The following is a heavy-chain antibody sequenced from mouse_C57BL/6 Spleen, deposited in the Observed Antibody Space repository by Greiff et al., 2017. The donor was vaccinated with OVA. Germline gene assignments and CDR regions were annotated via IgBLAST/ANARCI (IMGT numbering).Heavy chain of an antibody. CDR3: ARGGITTVVAKGLGAMDY. CDR1: GYTFTSYG. J-gene: IGHJ4*01. D-gene: IGHD1-1*01. Sequence: SGAELARPGASVKLSCKASGYTFTSYGISWVKQSTGQGLEWIGEIYPRSGNTYYNEKFKGKATLTADKSSSTAYMELRSLTSEDSAVYVCARGGITTVVAKGLGAMDYWGQGTSVTVSS. V-gene: IGHV1-81*01. CDR2: IYPRSGNT.